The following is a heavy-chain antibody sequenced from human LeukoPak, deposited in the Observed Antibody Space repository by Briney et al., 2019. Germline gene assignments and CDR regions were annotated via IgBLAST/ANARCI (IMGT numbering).Heavy chain of an antibody. D-gene: IGHD3-22*01. Sequence: SQTLSLTCTVSGGSISSGSYYWSWIRQPAGKGLEWIGRIYTSGSTNYHPSLKSRVTISVDTSKNQFSLKLSSVTAADTAVYYCARDRAGEYYYDSSGTKYAFDIWGQGTMVTVSS. CDR2: IYTSGST. CDR1: GGSISSGSYY. J-gene: IGHJ3*02. V-gene: IGHV4-61*02. CDR3: ARDRAGEYYYDSSGTKYAFDI.